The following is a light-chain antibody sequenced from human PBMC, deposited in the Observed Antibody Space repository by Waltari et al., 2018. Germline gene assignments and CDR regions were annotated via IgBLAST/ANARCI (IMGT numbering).Light chain of an antibody. V-gene: IGLV1-47*01. CDR2: RNN. CDR3: AAWDDSLSGRV. J-gene: IGLJ3*02. CDR1: RSNIGNNY. Sequence: QSVLTQPPSASGTPGQRVTIPCSGSRSNIGNNYVYWYQQPPGTAPKLLINRNNQRPSGVPDRFSGSTSGTSASLAISGLRSEYEADYYCAAWDDSLSGRVFGGGTKVTVL.